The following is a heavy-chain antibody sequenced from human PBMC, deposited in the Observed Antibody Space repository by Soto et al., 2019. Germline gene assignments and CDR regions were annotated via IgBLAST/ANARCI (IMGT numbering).Heavy chain of an antibody. D-gene: IGHD2-8*01. CDR3: ARDLPPYCTNGVCLPYYYGMEV. CDR2: INPSGGST. Sequence: ASVKVSCKASGYTFTSYYMHCVRQAPGQGLEWMGIINPSGGSTSYAQKFQGRVTMTRDTSTSTVYMELSSLRSEDTAVYYCARDLPPYCTNGVCLPYYYGMEVWGQGTTVTVSS. J-gene: IGHJ6*02. CDR1: GYTFTSYY. V-gene: IGHV1-46*01.